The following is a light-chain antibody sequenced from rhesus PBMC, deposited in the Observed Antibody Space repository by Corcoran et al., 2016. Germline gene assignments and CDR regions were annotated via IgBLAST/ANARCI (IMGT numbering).Light chain of an antibody. CDR1: QGISKY. J-gene: IGKJ1*01. CDR3: QQHNSYPPT. V-gene: IGKV1-25*01. CDR2: DAS. Sequence: DIQMTQSPSSLSASVGDTVTITCQASQGISKYLAWYQQKPGKAPKLLIFDASTLQSGVPSRFSGSGSGKEFTLTISSMQPEDFATYYCQQHNSYPPTFGQGTKVEIK.